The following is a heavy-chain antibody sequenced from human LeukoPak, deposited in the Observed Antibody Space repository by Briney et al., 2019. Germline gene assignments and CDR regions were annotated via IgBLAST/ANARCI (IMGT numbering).Heavy chain of an antibody. D-gene: IGHD3-10*01. J-gene: IGHJ3*02. CDR1: GFTFSSYG. CDR3: ARGPWFGELLDAFDI. CDR2: IWYDGSNK. V-gene: IGHV3-33*08. Sequence: GGSLRLSCAASGFTFSSYGMHWVRQAPGKGLEWVAVIWYDGSNKYYADSVKGRFTISRDNSKNALYLQMNSLRAEDTAVYYCARGPWFGELLDAFDIWGQGTMVTVSS.